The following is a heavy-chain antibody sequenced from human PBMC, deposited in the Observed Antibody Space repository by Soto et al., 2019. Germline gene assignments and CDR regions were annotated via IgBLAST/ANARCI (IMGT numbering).Heavy chain of an antibody. V-gene: IGHV3-23*01. Sequence: EVQLLESGGGLVQPXGSLRLSCAASGFTFSDXAMGXVRQXPGKGLEWVSSISDSGGSTYYADSVKGRFTISRDNSKNTLYLQMNSLRAEDTAVYYCAKDYGSGSYGPWGQGTPVTVSS. CDR2: ISDSGGST. CDR1: GFTFSDXA. D-gene: IGHD3-10*01. CDR3: AKDYGSGSYGP. J-gene: IGHJ5*02.